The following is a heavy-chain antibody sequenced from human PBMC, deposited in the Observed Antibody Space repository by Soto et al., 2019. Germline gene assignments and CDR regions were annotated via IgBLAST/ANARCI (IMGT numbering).Heavy chain of an antibody. CDR2: INPNSGGT. D-gene: IGHD3-22*01. J-gene: IGHJ3*02. CDR3: ARGGPYYQDSPPPNDAFDI. V-gene: IGHV1-2*04. CDR1: GYTFTGYY. Sequence: ASVKVSCKASGYTFTGYYMHWVRQAPGQGLEWMGWINPNSGGTNYAQKFQGWVTMTRDTSISTAYMELSRLRSDDTAVYYCARGGPYYQDSPPPNDAFDIWGQGTMVTVSS.